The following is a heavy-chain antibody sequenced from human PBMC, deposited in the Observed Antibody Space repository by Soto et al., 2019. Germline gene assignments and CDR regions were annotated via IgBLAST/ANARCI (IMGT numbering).Heavy chain of an antibody. J-gene: IGHJ4*02. CDR1: GFTSSSYG. CDR3: ARDIVGASDH. V-gene: IGHV3-30*03. Sequence: PGGSLRLSCAASGFTSSSYGMHWVRQAPGKGLEWVAVISYDGSNKYYADSVKGRFTISRDNSKNTLYLQMNSLRAEDTAVYYCARDIVGASDHWGQGTLVTVSS. D-gene: IGHD1-26*01. CDR2: ISYDGSNK.